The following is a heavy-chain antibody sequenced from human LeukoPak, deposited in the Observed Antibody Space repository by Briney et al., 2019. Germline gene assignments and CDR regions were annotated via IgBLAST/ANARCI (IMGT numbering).Heavy chain of an antibody. J-gene: IGHJ6*02. CDR3: ARGLDVERSSAWSWGPKKFYYNVMDA. Sequence: AAVRVSCKVSGYTFTSSNINWVRQAPGQGLEWMGSMNPSSGNTAYAQRFQGRVTMTRDTSTNTAFLQLTSLRSEDTAVYYCARGLDVERSSAWSWGPKKFYYNVMDAWGQGTTVTVSS. D-gene: IGHD3-9*01. CDR2: MNPSSGNT. CDR1: GYTFTSSN. V-gene: IGHV1-8*01.